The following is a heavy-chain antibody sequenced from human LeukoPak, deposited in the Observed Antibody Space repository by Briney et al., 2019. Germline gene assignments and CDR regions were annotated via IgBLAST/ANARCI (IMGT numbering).Heavy chain of an antibody. J-gene: IGHJ3*02. D-gene: IGHD1-26*01. V-gene: IGHV3-15*01. Sequence: PGGTLRLSCAASGFTFSNAWMSWVRQAPGKGLEWVGRIKSKTDGGTSDYAAPVKGRFTISRDDSKNTLYLQMNSLKTEDTAVYYCTGIVGATAFDIWGQGTMVTVSS. CDR3: TGIVGATAFDI. CDR1: GFTFSNAW. CDR2: IKSKTDGGTS.